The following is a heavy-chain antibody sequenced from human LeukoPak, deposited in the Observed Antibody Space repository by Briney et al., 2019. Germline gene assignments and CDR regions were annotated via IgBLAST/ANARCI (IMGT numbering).Heavy chain of an antibody. CDR1: GFTFNSYA. Sequence: PGGSLRLSCAASGFTFNSYAMTWVRQAPGKGLEWVSGISGSGDTTYYADSVKGRFTISRDNSKNTLYLQLNSLRAEDTAVYYCVRAGYYYDSSGYLDYWGQGTLVTVSS. D-gene: IGHD3-22*01. V-gene: IGHV3-23*01. CDR3: VRAGYYYDSSGYLDY. J-gene: IGHJ4*02. CDR2: ISGSGDTT.